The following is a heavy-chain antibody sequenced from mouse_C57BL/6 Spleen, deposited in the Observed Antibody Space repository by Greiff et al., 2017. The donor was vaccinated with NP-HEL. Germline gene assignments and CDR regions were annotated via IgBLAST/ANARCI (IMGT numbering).Heavy chain of an antibody. CDR2: IYPRSGNT. V-gene: IGHV1-81*01. CDR3: QTGTEGLYYFDY. J-gene: IGHJ2*01. D-gene: IGHD4-1*01. CDR1: GYTFTSYG. Sequence: VQLQQSGAELARPGASVKLSCKASGYTFTSYGISWVKQRTGQGLEWIGEIYPRSGNTYYNEKFKGEATLTADKSSSTAYMELRSLTSEDSAVYVCQTGTEGLYYFDYWGQGTTLTVSS.